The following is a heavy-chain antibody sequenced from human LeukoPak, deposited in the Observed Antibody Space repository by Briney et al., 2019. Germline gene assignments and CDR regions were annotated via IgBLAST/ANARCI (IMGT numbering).Heavy chain of an antibody. CDR1: GGSISSSSYY. V-gene: IGHV4-39*01. Sequence: SETLSLTRTVSGGSISSSSYYWGWIRQPPGKGLEWIGSIYYSGSTYYNPSLKSRVTISVDTSKNQFSLKLSSVTAADTAVYYCARLGLGGYMDVWGKGTTVTVSS. J-gene: IGHJ6*03. D-gene: IGHD3/OR15-3a*01. CDR2: IYYSGST. CDR3: ARLGLGGYMDV.